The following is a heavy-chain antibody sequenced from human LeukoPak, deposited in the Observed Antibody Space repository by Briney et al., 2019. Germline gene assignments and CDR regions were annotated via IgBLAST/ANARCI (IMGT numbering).Heavy chain of an antibody. CDR1: GGSISSYY. D-gene: IGHD1-26*01. V-gene: IGHV4-4*09. J-gene: IGHJ5*02. CDR3: AKRQGPNSGSYDYFDP. CDR2: IHSSGYT. Sequence: PLETLSLTCTVSGGSISSYYWSWIRQPPGQGLEWIAYIHSSGYTNYNPSLKSRVTISVDTSKNQFSLKVTSVTAADTAVYYCAKRQGPNSGSYDYFDPWGRGTLVTVSS.